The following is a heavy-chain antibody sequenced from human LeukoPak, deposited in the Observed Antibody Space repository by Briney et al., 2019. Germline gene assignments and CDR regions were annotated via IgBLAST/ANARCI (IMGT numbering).Heavy chain of an antibody. CDR1: GYTFTGYY. CDR3: ARDWGGPATVAFGSGWFNFDY. V-gene: IGHV1-2*06. D-gene: IGHD6-19*01. J-gene: IGHJ4*02. CDR2: INPNSGGT. Sequence: ASVKVSCKASGYTFTGYYMHWVRQAPGQGLEWMGRINPNSGGTNYAQKFQGRVTMTTDTSTSTAYMELRSLRSDDTTVYYCARDWGGPATVAFGSGWFNFDYWGQGTLVTVSS.